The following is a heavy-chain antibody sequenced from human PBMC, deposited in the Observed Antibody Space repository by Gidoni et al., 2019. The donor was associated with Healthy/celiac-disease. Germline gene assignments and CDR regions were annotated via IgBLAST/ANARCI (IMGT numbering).Heavy chain of an antibody. CDR1: GGTFSSYA. CDR3: ASALYYDSSGYPYYFDY. Sequence: QVQLVQSGSEVTKPGSSVNVSCKDSGGTFSSYAIRWVRQAPGQGLEWMGGIIPIFGTANYAQKFQGRVTITADESTSTAYMELSSRRSEDTAVYYCASALYYDSSGYPYYFDYWGQGTLVTVSA. J-gene: IGHJ4*02. CDR2: IIPIFGTA. D-gene: IGHD3-22*01. V-gene: IGHV1-69*01.